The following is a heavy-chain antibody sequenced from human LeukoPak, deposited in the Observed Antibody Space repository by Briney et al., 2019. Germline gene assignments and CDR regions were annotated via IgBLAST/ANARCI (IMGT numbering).Heavy chain of an antibody. CDR3: ARRQMALHAFDI. V-gene: IGHV4-34*01. Sequence: SETLSLTCAVYGGSFNDNYWSWIRQPPGKGLEWIGEINHSGSTNYNPSLKSRVTISVDTSKNQLSLQLNSVTPDDTAVYHCARRQMALHAFDIWGQGTMVTVSS. D-gene: IGHD5-24*01. CDR1: GGSFNDNY. J-gene: IGHJ3*02. CDR2: INHSGST.